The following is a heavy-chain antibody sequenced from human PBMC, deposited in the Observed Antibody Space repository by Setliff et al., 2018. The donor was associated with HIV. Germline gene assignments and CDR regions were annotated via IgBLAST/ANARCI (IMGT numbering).Heavy chain of an antibody. J-gene: IGHJ3*01. Sequence: SVKVSCKSSGGTLSSYITTWVRQAPGQGLERIGGIIPIFDTTNYGHAFRDRVTITAEESTGTAYLELRSLRSEDTAMYFCARGRPRGTIQTSLTAAFHLWGQGTMVTVSS. CDR1: GGTLSSYI. D-gene: IGHD3-16*01. CDR2: IIPIFDTT. CDR3: ARGRPRGTIQTSLTAAFHL. V-gene: IGHV1-69*13.